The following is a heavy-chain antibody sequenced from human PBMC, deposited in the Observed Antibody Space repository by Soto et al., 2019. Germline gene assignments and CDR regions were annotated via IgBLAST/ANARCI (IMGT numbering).Heavy chain of an antibody. CDR3: ARVLGDCSCVRCCVGGY. J-gene: IGHJ4*02. Sequence: EVQLVESGGGLVQPGGSLRLSCAASGFTFSTYWMHWVRQAPGKGLVWVSRINSDGSTTDYADSVRGRFTISSDNAKNARFLLMNSLGAGDTVVYDWARVLGDCSCVRCCVGGYLGQGALVIV. CDR1: GFTFSTYW. V-gene: IGHV3-74*01. D-gene: IGHD3-10*01. CDR2: INSDGSTT.